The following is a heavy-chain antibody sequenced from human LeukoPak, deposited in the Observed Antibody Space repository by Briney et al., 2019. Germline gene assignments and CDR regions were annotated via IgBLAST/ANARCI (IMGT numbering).Heavy chain of an antibody. J-gene: IGHJ4*02. V-gene: IGHV3-23*01. CDR3: AKTQWKVGATDYFDY. CDR1: GFAFNNYA. D-gene: IGHD1-26*01. CDR2: INDNGGQR. Sequence: GGSLRLSCAASGFAFNNYAMTWVRQAPGKGLEWVSNINDNGGQRHYADSVKGRFTISRDNSKNMMFLQMDSLRAEDTAAYYCAKTQWKVGATDYFDYWGQGILVTVSS.